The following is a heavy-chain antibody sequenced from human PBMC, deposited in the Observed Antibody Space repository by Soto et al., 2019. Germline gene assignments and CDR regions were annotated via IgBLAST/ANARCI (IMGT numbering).Heavy chain of an antibody. CDR2: MWFDGTGE. V-gene: IGHV3-33*01. Sequence: QVQLVESGGGVVQPERSLRLSCAASGFTFRNCGINWVRQAPGKGLEWVAVMWFDGTGEYYADSVKGRFTISRDNSESTLYLQMSSLRAEDTAVYYCARDVIVPAELGYYYYGMDVWGQGTTVTVSS. CDR3: ARDVIVPAELGYYYYGMDV. J-gene: IGHJ6*02. CDR1: GFTFRNCG. D-gene: IGHD7-27*01.